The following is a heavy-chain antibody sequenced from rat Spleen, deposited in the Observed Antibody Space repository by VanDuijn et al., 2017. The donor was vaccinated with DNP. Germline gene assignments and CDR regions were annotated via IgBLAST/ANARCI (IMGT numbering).Heavy chain of an antibody. CDR2: IQSDGNT. J-gene: IGHJ3*01. CDR3: ARSQGYYYDGSYYPFAY. Sequence: QVQMKETGPGLVQTTQTLSVTCTVSGFSLTSYGVHWVRQPPGKGLEWMGRIQSDGNTDYNSVLKSRLSISRDTSKSQVFLKMNSVQTEDTAMYFCARSQGYYYDGSYYPFAYWGQGTLVTVSS. D-gene: IGHD1-12*02. CDR1: GFSLTSYG. V-gene: IGHV2-77*01.